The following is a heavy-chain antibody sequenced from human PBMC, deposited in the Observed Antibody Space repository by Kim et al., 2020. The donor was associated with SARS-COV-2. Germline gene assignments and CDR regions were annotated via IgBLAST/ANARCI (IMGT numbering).Heavy chain of an antibody. Sequence: GESLKISCKGSGYSFTSYWIGWVRQMPGKGLEWMGIIYPGDSDTRYSPSFQGQVTISADKSISTAYLQWSSLKASDTAMYYCAREEYDSSAYHYGGGAFDIWGQGTMVTVSS. D-gene: IGHD3-22*01. CDR2: IYPGDSDT. J-gene: IGHJ3*02. CDR1: GYSFTSYW. V-gene: IGHV5-51*01. CDR3: AREEYDSSAYHYGGGAFDI.